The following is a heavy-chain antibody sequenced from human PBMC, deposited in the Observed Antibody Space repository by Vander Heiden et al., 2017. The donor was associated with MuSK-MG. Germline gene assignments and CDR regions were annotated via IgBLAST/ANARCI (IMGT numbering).Heavy chain of an antibody. Sequence: QVQLVQSGAEVKKPGASVKVSCKASGYTFTSYYMHWVRQAPGQGLEWMVIINPSGGSTSYAQKCQGRVTMTRDTSTSTADMERSSMRSEKTAVYYCAKEYDDSWGSYRAFDYWCHGTLVTVSS. CDR1: GYTFTSYY. V-gene: IGHV1-46*01. CDR3: AKEYDDSWGSYRAFDY. J-gene: IGHJ4*01. CDR2: INPSGGST. D-gene: IGHD3-16*02.